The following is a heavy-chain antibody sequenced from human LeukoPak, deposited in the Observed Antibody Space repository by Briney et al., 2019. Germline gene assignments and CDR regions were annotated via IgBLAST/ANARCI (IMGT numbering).Heavy chain of an antibody. D-gene: IGHD3-22*01. CDR2: IKRETDGGTI. J-gene: IGHJ1*01. CDR3: TTDRYYDNSELQFQH. V-gene: IGHV3-15*01. Sequence: GGSLRLSCAASGFTLNNAWMSWVRQAPGKGLEWLGRIKRETDGGTIDYAAPVKGRFTISRDDSRNTLFLQMDSLKIEDTAVYYCTTDRYYDNSELQFQHWGQGTLVTVSS. CDR1: GFTLNNAW.